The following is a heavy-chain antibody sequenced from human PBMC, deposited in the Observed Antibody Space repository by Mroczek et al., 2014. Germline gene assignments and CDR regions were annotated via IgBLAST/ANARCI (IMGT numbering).Heavy chain of an antibody. CDR2: IYTSGST. D-gene: IGHD3-10*01. V-gene: IGHV4-4*07. CDR1: GGSISSYY. J-gene: IGHJ6*02. Sequence: QVQLVQSGPGLVKPSETLSLTCTVSGGSISSYYWSWIRQPAGKGLEWIGRIYTSGSTNYNPSLKSRVTMSVDTSKNQFSLKLSSVTAADTAVYYCARDQQGDYYGSGSYSPLRGMDVWGQGTTVTVSS. CDR3: ARDQQGDYYGSGSYSPLRGMDV.